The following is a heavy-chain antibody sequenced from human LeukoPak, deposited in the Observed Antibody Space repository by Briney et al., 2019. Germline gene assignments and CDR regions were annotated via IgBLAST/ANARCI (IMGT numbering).Heavy chain of an antibody. CDR3: AREGCGGDCYNLYYFDY. V-gene: IGHV3-30-3*01. Sequence: GGSLRLSCAASGFTFSSYAMHWVRQAPGKGLEWVAVISYDGSNKYYADSVKGRFTISRDNSKNTLYLQMNSLRAEDTAVYYCAREGCGGDCYNLYYFDYWGQGTLVTVSS. CDR2: ISYDGSNK. D-gene: IGHD2-21*02. J-gene: IGHJ4*02. CDR1: GFTFSSYA.